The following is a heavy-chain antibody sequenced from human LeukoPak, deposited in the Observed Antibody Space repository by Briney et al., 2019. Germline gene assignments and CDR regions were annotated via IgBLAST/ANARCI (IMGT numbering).Heavy chain of an antibody. V-gene: IGHV3-30*02. J-gene: IGHJ4*02. CDR1: GFTFSSYG. CDR2: IRYDGSDK. D-gene: IGHD1-26*01. Sequence: PGGSLRLSCSASGFTFSSYGMHWVRQAPGKGLVWVAFIRYDGSDKYYAESVKGRFTISRDNSKNTLYLQMNSLRTEDTAVYYCAKANRGSYYGLEDYFDYWGQGTLVTVSS. CDR3: AKANRGSYYGLEDYFDY.